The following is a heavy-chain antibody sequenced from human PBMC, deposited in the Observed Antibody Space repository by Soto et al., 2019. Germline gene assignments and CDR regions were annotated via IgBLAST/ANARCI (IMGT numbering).Heavy chain of an antibody. V-gene: IGHV1-3*01. J-gene: IGHJ4*02. CDR3: AREHDFWSNYCFDN. CDR2: INAGNGNT. CDR1: GYTFTSYS. Sequence: GASVKVSCKASGYTFTSYSIHWVRQAPGQRLEWMGWINAGNGNTKYSQKFQGRVTIARDTSASTAYMELSSLRPEDTALYYCAREHDFWSNYCFDNWGQGTLVTVSS. D-gene: IGHD3-3*01.